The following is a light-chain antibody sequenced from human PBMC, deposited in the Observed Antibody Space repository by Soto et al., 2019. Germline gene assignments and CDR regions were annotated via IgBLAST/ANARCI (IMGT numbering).Light chain of an antibody. V-gene: IGKV1-39*01. CDR1: QSISSY. Sequence: DIQMTQTPSSLSASVGDRVTITCRASQSISSYLNWYQQKPGKAPKLLIFAASSLQSGVPSRFSGGGSGTDFTLTISSLQPEDFATYYCQQSYSTLWTFGQGTKVDI. CDR3: QQSYSTLWT. CDR2: AAS. J-gene: IGKJ1*01.